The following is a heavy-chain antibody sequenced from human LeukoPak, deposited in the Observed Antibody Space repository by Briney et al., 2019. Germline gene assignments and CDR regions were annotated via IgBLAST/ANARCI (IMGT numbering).Heavy chain of an antibody. J-gene: IGHJ4*02. CDR2: IYYSGST. CDR3: ARVYRVRGVRYFDY. D-gene: IGHD3-10*01. Sequence: SETLSLTCTVSGGSISSYYWSWIRQPRGKGLEWIGYIYYSGSTNYNPSLKSRVTISVDTSKNQFSLKLSSVTAADTAVYYCARVYRVRGVRYFDYWGQGTLVTVSS. V-gene: IGHV4-59*01. CDR1: GGSISSYY.